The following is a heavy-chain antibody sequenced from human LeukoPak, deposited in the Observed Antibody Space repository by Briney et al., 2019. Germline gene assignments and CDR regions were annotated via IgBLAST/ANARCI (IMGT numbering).Heavy chain of an antibody. J-gene: IGHJ4*02. V-gene: IGHV3-23*01. CDR1: GFTFDYSA. CDR2: INTGDIT. CDR3: VKGGFTYYDD. D-gene: IGHD3-22*01. Sequence: GGSLRLSCAASGFTFDYSAMTWVRQAPEKGLEWVSTINTGDITFYANSVKGRFTISRDNSKNALFLQMNTLRAEDAAIYYCVKGGFTYYDDWGQGTLVTVSS.